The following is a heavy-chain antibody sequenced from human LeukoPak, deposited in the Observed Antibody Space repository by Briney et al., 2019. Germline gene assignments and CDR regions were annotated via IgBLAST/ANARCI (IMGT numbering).Heavy chain of an antibody. CDR2: MNPDSGAT. CDR1: GYTFTSYD. CDR3: GKRAMGGGVKFDY. J-gene: IGHJ4*02. V-gene: IGHV1-8*01. Sequence: ASVKVSCKASGYTFTSYDINWVRQATGQGLEWMGWMNPDSGATGYEQKFQGRVTMTRDTYISTAYLELTSLTSEDTAVYYCGKRAMGGGVKFDYWGQGTLVTVSS. D-gene: IGHD3-16*01.